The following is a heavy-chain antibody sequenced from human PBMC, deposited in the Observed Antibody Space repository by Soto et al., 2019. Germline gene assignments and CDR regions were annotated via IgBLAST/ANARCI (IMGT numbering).Heavy chain of an antibody. CDR1: GDSITSNSYF. D-gene: IGHD3-22*01. V-gene: IGHV4-39*07. J-gene: IGHJ4*02. Sequence: SETLSLTCTVSGDSITSNSYFWAWIRQPPGKGLEWIGSIYYSGTTYYNPSLKSRVTISVDTSKNQFSLKLSSVTAADTAVYYCARLTETASYDSSGYYYLPSFFDYWGQGTLVTVS. CDR3: ARLTETASYDSSGYYYLPSFFDY. CDR2: IYYSGTT.